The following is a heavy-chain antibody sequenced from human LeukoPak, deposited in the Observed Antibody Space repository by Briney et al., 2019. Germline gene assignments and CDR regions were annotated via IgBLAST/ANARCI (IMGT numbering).Heavy chain of an antibody. J-gene: IGHJ4*02. D-gene: IGHD7-27*01. V-gene: IGHV3-48*03. CDR2: ISSSGSTI. CDR3: ARGNWAEDGYFDY. Sequence: PGGSLRLSCAASGFTFSSYEMNWVRQAPGKGLEWGSYISSSGSTIYYADSVKGRFTISRDNAKTSLYLQMNSLRAEDTAVYYCARGNWAEDGYFDYWGQGTLVTVSS. CDR1: GFTFSSYE.